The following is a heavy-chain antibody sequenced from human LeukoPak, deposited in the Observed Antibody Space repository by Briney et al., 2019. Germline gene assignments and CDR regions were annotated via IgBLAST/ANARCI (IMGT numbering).Heavy chain of an antibody. CDR2: ISYDGSHK. V-gene: IGHV3-30*18. CDR3: AKGARGDTMTSIVGLNWFDP. J-gene: IGHJ5*02. D-gene: IGHD2-15*01. Sequence: PGRSLRLSCAASGITFRSYGMHWVRQAPGKGLEWVAVISYDGSHKYYADSVKGRFSISRDNSKNTLYLQMNSLRADDTAVYYCAKGARGDTMTSIVGLNWFDPWGQGTLVTVSS. CDR1: GITFRSYG.